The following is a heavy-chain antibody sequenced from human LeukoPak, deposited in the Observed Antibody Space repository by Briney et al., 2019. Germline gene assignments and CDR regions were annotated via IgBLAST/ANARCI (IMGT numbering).Heavy chain of an antibody. CDR3: AHRISAKDAFDI. CDR1: GFSLNTSRVS. J-gene: IGHJ3*02. V-gene: IGHV2-5*02. Sequence: SGPTLVNPTQTLTLACTFSGFSLNTSRVSVGWIRQPPGKALEWLALIYWDDDKRCSPSLKSRLTITKDTSRNQVFLTMTNMDPVDTATYFCAHRISAKDAFDIWGQGTVVSVSS. CDR2: IYWDDDK.